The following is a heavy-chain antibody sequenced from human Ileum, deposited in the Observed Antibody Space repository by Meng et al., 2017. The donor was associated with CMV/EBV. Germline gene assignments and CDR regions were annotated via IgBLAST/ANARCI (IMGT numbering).Heavy chain of an antibody. V-gene: IGHV4-4*07. CDR3: GGAVAPAPSVDL. CDR2: IHPTGST. D-gene: IGHD4-23*01. CDR1: VVRLACFT. Sequence: GSRLPRASLTISLTGPVFVVRLACFTWVWIRQREGKGLDGLMRIHPTGSTEDNPALMRRVSTLLSEYKNHFSLQLISGTTADAAVYYCGGAVAPAPSVDLWGQGTLVTVSS. J-gene: IGHJ5*02.